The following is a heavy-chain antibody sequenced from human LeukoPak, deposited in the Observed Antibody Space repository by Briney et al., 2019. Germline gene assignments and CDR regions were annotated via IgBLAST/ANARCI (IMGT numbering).Heavy chain of an antibody. CDR2: INPSGGSA. CDR3: ARFNCGADCYTDY. Sequence: GASVKVSCKASGGTFISYAISWVRQAPGQGLEWMGIINPSGGSATYAQKFQGRVTVTRDTSTGTVYMELSSLRSEDTAVYYCARFNCGADCYTDYWGQGTLVTVSS. J-gene: IGHJ4*02. CDR1: GGTFISYA. V-gene: IGHV1-46*01. D-gene: IGHD2-21*02.